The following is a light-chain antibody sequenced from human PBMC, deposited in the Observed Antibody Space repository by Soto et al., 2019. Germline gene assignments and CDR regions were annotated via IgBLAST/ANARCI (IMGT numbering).Light chain of an antibody. CDR2: ESS. CDR1: QGISTN. V-gene: IGKV1-9*01. Sequence: IQLTQSPSSLSASVGDRVTITCRASQGISTNLAWYLQKPGKAPTLLIYESSTLQSGVPSRFSSSVSGTDFNLTISSLQPEDVATYCCQQLSGYPSTFGQGTRLEIK. J-gene: IGKJ5*01. CDR3: QQLSGYPST.